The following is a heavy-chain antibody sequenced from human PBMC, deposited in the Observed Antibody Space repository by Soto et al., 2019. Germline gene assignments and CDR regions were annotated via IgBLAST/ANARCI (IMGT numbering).Heavy chain of an antibody. D-gene: IGHD1-26*01. Sequence: SETLSLTCAVSGGSISSSNWWSCVRQPQGKGLEWIGEIYHSGSNNYNPSRKSRFTISVDKSKNQFSLKLSSVTAADTAVYYCARARELYRRLDYWGQGTLVTVSS. V-gene: IGHV4-4*02. CDR1: GGSISSSNW. J-gene: IGHJ4*02. CDR3: ARARELYRRLDY. CDR2: IYHSGSN.